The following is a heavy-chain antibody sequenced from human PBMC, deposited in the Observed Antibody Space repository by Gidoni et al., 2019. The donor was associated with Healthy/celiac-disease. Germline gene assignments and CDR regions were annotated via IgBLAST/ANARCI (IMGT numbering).Heavy chain of an antibody. V-gene: IGHV3-30*18. Sequence: QVQLVESGGGVVQPGRSLRLSCAASGFPFSIYGMHWVRQAPGKGLEWVAVIAYDGSNKYYADSVKGRFTISRDNSKNTLYLQMNSLRAEDTAVYYCAKDQGRHIAVAGTYFDYWGQGTLVTVSS. CDR2: IAYDGSNK. CDR3: AKDQGRHIAVAGTYFDY. D-gene: IGHD6-19*01. CDR1: GFPFSIYG. J-gene: IGHJ4*02.